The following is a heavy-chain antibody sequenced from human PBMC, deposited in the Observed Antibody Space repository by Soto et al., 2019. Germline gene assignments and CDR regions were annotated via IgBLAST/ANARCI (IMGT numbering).Heavy chain of an antibody. CDR2: INPIGGST. Sequence: QVQLVQSGAEVKKPRASVKVSCKASGYTFTSYYIHWVRQAPGQGLEWMGIINPIGGSTNFAQNFQGRISITRDTSTCTVYRQLRSLRSEDRALNYCTASSNYFDSSGHLWGQGTMVTVSS. J-gene: IGHJ1*01. CDR3: TASSNYFDSSGHL. V-gene: IGHV1-46*01. CDR1: GYTFTSYY. D-gene: IGHD3-22*01.